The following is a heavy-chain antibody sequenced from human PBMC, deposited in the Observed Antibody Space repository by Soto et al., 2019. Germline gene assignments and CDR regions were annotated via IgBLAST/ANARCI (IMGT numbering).Heavy chain of an antibody. CDR1: RFTFSTYT. D-gene: IGHD6-6*01. V-gene: IGHV3-21*01. Sequence: GGSLRLSCAASRFTFSTYTMNWVRQAPGKGLDWVSSISSSGTTIYYAASVKGRFTISRDNAKNSLYLQMNSLRAEDTALYYCASASFIAALGPHYDWGQGTLVTVSS. CDR3: ASASFIAALGPHYD. J-gene: IGHJ4*02. CDR2: ISSSGTTI.